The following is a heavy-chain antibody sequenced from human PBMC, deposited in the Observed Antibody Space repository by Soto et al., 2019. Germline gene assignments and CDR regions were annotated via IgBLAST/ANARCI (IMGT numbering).Heavy chain of an antibody. CDR1: GFTFSSYW. CDR3: AREGSGYGFDY. Sequence: GGSLRLSCAASGFTFSSYWMHWVRQAPGKGLVWVSRINSDGSSTSYADSVKGRFTISRDNAKNTLYLQMNSLRAEDTAVYYCAREGSGYGFDYWGQGTLVTVSS. V-gene: IGHV3-74*01. D-gene: IGHD5-12*01. J-gene: IGHJ4*02. CDR2: INSDGSST.